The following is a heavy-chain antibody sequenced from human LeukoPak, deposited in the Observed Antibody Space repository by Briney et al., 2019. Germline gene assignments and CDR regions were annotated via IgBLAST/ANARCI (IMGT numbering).Heavy chain of an antibody. V-gene: IGHV4-34*01. CDR1: GGSFSGYY. CDR2: INHSGST. CDR3: ARLYGSGSSYYYYYYYMDV. J-gene: IGHJ6*03. D-gene: IGHD3-10*01. Sequence: SETLSLTCAVYGGSFSGYYWSWIRQPPGKGLEWIGEINHSGSTNYNPSLKSRVTISVDTSKNQFSLKLSSVTAADTAVYYCARLYGSGSSYYYYYYYMDVWGKGTTVTISS.